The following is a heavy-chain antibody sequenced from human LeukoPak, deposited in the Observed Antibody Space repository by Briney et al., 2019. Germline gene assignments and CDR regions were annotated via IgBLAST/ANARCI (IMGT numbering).Heavy chain of an antibody. D-gene: IGHD4-11*01. V-gene: IGHV4-38-2*01. Sequence: SETLSLTCAVSGYSISSGYYWGWIRQPPGKGLECIGSIYHSGSTYYNPSLKSRVTISVDTSKNQFSLKLSSVTAADTAVYYCAHYDYSNYWEAVIYYWGQGTLVTVSS. CDR1: GYSISSGYY. CDR2: IYHSGST. J-gene: IGHJ4*02. CDR3: AHYDYSNYWEAVIYY.